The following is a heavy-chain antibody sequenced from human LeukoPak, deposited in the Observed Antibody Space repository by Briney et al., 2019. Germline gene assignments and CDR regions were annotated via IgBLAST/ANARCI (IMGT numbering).Heavy chain of an antibody. CDR2: IIPIFGTA. CDR3: ARDLESPAAPPGDGSGSYHRPAHNAFDI. J-gene: IGHJ3*02. Sequence: GASVKVSCTASGGTFSSYAISWVRQAPGQGLEWMGGIIPIFGTANYAQKFQGRVTITADKSTSTAYMELSSLRSEDTAVYYCARDLESPAAPPGDGSGSYHRPAHNAFDIWGQGTMVTVSS. CDR1: GGTFSSYA. D-gene: IGHD3-10*01. V-gene: IGHV1-69*06.